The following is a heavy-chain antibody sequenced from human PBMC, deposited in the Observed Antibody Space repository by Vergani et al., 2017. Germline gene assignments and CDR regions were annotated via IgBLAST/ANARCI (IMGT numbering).Heavy chain of an antibody. CDR2: ISWNSGSI. J-gene: IGHJ6*03. CDR1: GFTFDDYA. V-gene: IGHV3-9*01. D-gene: IGHD4-11*01. Sequence: EVQLVESGGGLVQPGRSLRLSCAASGFTFDDYAMHWVRQAPGKGLEWVSGISWNSGSIGYADSVKGRFTISRDNAKNSLYLQMNSLRAEDTALYYCAKDSITLTTGSGYYYYMDVWGKGTAVTVSS. CDR3: AKDSITLTTGSGYYYYMDV.